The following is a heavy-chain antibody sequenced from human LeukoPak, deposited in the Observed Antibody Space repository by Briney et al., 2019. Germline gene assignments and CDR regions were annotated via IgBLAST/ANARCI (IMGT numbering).Heavy chain of an antibody. CDR3: ARGYCTSSSCYNDY. D-gene: IGHD2-2*02. CDR2: IRPDGSHI. J-gene: IGHJ4*02. CDR1: GFSFSTFV. V-gene: IGHV3-30*02. Sequence: GGSLRLSCAASGFSFSTFVMHWVRQAPGKGLEWVAVIRPDGSHISYVDPVKGRFTISRDNSKNTLYLQMNSLRAEDTAVYSCARGYCTSSSCYNDYWGQGTLVTVSS.